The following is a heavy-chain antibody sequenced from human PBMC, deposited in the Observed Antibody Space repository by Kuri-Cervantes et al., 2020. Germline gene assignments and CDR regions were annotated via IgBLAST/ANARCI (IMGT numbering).Heavy chain of an antibody. CDR1: GYTFTSYD. Sequence: ASVKVSCKASGYTFTSYDINWVRQATGQGLEWMGWMNPKSGNTGYAQKFQGRVTMTRSTSISTAYMELSSLRSDDTAVYYCAREYREAPDYYYMDVWGKGTTVTVSS. D-gene: IGHD1-26*01. J-gene: IGHJ6*03. V-gene: IGHV1-8*02. CDR2: MNPKSGNT. CDR3: AREYREAPDYYYMDV.